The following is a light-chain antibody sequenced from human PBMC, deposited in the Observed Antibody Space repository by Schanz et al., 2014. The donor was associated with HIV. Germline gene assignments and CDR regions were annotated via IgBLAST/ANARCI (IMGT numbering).Light chain of an antibody. CDR3: QQYNNWPPIT. Sequence: EIVLTQSPGTLSLSPGERATLSCRASQSVSSSYLAWYQQTPGQPPRLVIFGASNKAAGFSHRFSGSGSGTDFTLTISSLQSEDFAVYYCQQYNNWPPITFGQGTRLEIK. CDR1: QSVSSSY. CDR2: GAS. J-gene: IGKJ5*01. V-gene: IGKV3-20*01.